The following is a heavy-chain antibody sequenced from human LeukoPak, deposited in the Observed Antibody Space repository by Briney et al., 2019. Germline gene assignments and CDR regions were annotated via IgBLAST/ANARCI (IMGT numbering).Heavy chain of an antibody. D-gene: IGHD2-15*01. Sequence: GASVKVSCKASGYTFATYYMHWVRQAPGQGLEWMGIINPSGSSTSYAQKFQGRVTMTRDMSISTAYMELSSLRSDDTAVYYCARGLGYCSGGSCNDYWGQGTLVTVSS. V-gene: IGHV1-46*01. CDR1: GYTFATYY. CDR3: ARGLGYCSGGSCNDY. J-gene: IGHJ4*02. CDR2: INPSGSST.